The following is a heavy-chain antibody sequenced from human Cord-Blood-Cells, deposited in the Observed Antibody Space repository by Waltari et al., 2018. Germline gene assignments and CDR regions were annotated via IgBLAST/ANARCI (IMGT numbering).Heavy chain of an antibody. J-gene: IGHJ4*02. CDR2: IYWDDDK. CDR3: AHRRPDYGDYYFDY. CDR1: GFSLSTSGVG. Sequence: QITLKESGPTLVKPTQTLTLTCTFSGFSLSTSGVGVGWTRQPPGKALEWLALIYWDDDKRDSPSLKSRLTITKDTSKNQVVLTMTNMDPVDTATYYCAHRRPDYGDYYFDYWGQGTLVTVSS. V-gene: IGHV2-5*02. D-gene: IGHD4-17*01.